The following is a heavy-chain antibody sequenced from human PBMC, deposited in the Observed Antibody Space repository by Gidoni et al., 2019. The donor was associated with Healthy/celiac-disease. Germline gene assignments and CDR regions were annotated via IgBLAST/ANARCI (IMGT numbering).Heavy chain of an antibody. CDR2: ISAYNGNT. J-gene: IGHJ4*02. D-gene: IGHD3-3*01. CDR1: GYTFTSYG. Sequence: QVQLVQSGAEVKKPGASVKVSCKASGYTFTSYGISWVRQAPGQGLEWMGWISAYNGNTNYAQKLQGRVTMTTDTSTSTAYMELRSLRSDDTAVYYCARGTVGYDFWSGYYSPEEFDYWGQGTLVTVSS. V-gene: IGHV1-18*01. CDR3: ARGTVGYDFWSGYYSPEEFDY.